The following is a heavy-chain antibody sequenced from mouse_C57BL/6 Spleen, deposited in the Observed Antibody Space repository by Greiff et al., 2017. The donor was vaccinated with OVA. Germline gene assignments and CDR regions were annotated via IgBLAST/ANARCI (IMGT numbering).Heavy chain of an antibody. D-gene: IGHD2-4*01. CDR1: GFNIKDDY. J-gene: IGHJ4*01. V-gene: IGHV14-4*01. CDR3: TKGYDYDGRCAMDY. CDR2: IDPENGDT. Sequence: EVQLQQSGAELVRPGASVKLSCTASGFNIKDDYMHWVKQRPEQGLEWIGWIDPENGDTEYASKFQGKATITADTSSNTAYLQLSSLTSEDTAVYYCTKGYDYDGRCAMDYWGQGTSVTVSS.